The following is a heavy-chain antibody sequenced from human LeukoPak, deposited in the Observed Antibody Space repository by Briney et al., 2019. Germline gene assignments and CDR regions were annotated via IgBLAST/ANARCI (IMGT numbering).Heavy chain of an antibody. D-gene: IGHD5-18*01. Sequence: ASVKVSCKASGYTFTSYGISWVRQAPGQGLEWMGWISAYNGNTNYAQKLQGRVTMTTDTSTSTAYMELRSLRSDDTAVYYCARGFPVNTAMVYYSDYWGQGTLVTVSS. V-gene: IGHV1-18*01. J-gene: IGHJ4*02. CDR1: GYTFTSYG. CDR3: ARGFPVNTAMVYYSDY. CDR2: ISAYNGNT.